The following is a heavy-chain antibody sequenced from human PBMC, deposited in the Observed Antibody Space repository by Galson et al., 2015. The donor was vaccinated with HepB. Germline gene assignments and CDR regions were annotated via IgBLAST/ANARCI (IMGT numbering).Heavy chain of an antibody. J-gene: IGHJ4*02. CDR3: ARETGRGSSSRGYCSGGSCRILDY. D-gene: IGHD2-15*01. CDR2: IYPGDSDT. Sequence: QSGAEVTKPGESLKISCKGSGYSFTSYWIGWVRQMPGKGLEWMGIIYPGDSDTRYSPSFQGQVTISADKSISTAYLQWSSLKASDTAMYYCARETGRGSSSRGYCSGGSCRILDYWGQGTLVTVSS. V-gene: IGHV5-51*03. CDR1: GYSFTSYW.